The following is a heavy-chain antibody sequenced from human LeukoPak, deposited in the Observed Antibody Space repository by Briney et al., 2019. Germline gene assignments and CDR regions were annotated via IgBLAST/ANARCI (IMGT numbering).Heavy chain of an antibody. CDR1: GFTFSSYE. V-gene: IGHV3-48*03. J-gene: IGHJ6*04. CDR3: AELGIAMIGGV. CDR2: ISSSGSTI. D-gene: IGHD3-10*02. Sequence: GGSLRLSCAASGFTFSSYEMDWVRQAPGKGLEWVSYISSSGSTIYYADSVKGRFTISRDNAKNSLYLQMNSLRAEDTAVYYCAELGIAMIGGVWGKGTTVTISS.